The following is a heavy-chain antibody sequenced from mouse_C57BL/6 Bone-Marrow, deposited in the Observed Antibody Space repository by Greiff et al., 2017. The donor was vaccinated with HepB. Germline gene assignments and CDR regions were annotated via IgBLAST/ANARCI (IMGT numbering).Heavy chain of an antibody. CDR2: IWGDGST. D-gene: IGHD1-1*01. CDR3: AKIYYYGSTYAMDY. CDR1: GFSLTSYG. Sequence: VKLVESGPGLVAPSQSLSITCTVSGFSLTSYGVSWVRQPPGKGLEWLGVIWGDGSTSYHSALISRLSISKDNSKNQVFLTLNSLQTDDTATYCWAKIYYYGSTYAMDYWGQGTSVTVSS. J-gene: IGHJ4*01. V-gene: IGHV2-3*01.